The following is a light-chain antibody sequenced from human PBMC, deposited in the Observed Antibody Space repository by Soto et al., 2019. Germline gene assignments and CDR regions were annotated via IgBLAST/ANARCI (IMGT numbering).Light chain of an antibody. J-gene: IGLJ1*01. CDR1: SXDVGGYNY. Sequence: QSVLTQPASVSGSPGQSITISCTGTSXDVGGYNYVSWYQQYPGKAPKLMIYGVTNRPSGVSNRFSGSKTGNTASLTISGLQAEDEAHYYCFSHRRGDSHVFGTGTKVTVL. V-gene: IGLV2-14*01. CDR2: GVT. CDR3: FSHRRGDSHV.